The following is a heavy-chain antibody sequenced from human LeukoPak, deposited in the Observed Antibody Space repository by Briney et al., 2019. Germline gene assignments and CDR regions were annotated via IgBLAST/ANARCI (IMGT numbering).Heavy chain of an antibody. V-gene: IGHV4-34*01. J-gene: IGHJ4*02. D-gene: IGHD3-9*01. Sequence: SETLSLTCAVHGGSFSGYYWSWIRQPPGKGLEWIGEINHSGSTNYNPSLKSRVTISVDTSKNQFSLKLSSVTAADTAVYYCARGGMTGYHLIMRRWGQGTLVTVSS. CDR1: GGSFSGYY. CDR2: INHSGST. CDR3: ARGGMTGYHLIMRR.